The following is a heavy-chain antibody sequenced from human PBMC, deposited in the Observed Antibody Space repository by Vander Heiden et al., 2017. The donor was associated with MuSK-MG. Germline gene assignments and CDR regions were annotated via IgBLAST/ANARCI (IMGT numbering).Heavy chain of an antibody. CDR2: GSYSGRT. V-gene: IGHV4-39*01. CDR3: ARHRGTDTAMVHNRLYYYYYMDV. J-gene: IGHJ6*03. Sequence: QLQLQESGPGLVNPSETLSLTCTVSGGSVSGGSFYWGWVRQPPGKGLEWLGSGSYSGRTYHNPSLKSRVSIDVDTSKNHFSLRLSSVTAADTAVYYCARHRGTDTAMVHNRLYYYYYMDVWGQGTTVTVSS. D-gene: IGHD5-18*01. CDR1: GGSVSGGSFY.